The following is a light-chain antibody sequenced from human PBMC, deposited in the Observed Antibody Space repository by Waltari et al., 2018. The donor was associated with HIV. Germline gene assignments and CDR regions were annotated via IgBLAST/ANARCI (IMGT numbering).Light chain of an antibody. CDR3: QVWDGTTAYYV. CDR2: RDN. V-gene: IGLV3-9*01. J-gene: IGLJ1*01. Sequence: SYELSQPPSVSVALGQTARITCGGDDIGSKNVHWYRQKPGQAPVLVIYRDNNRPSGIPGLFSGANSGDTATLTISRAQAGDEADYYCQVWDGTTAYYVVATGTKVTVL. CDR1: DIGSKN.